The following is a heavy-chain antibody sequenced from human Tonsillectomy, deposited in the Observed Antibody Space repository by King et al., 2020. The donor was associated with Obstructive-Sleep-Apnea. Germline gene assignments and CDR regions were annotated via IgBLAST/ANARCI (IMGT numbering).Heavy chain of an antibody. CDR3: ARDGGGDQLLKNDY. CDR1: GGSISSSSYY. J-gene: IGHJ4*02. D-gene: IGHD2-2*01. V-gene: IGHV4-39*07. Sequence: QLQESGPGLVKPSETLSLTCTVSGGSISSSSYYWGWIRQPPGKGLEWIGSIYYSGSTYYNPSLKSRVTISVDTSKNQFSLKLSSVTAADTAVYYCARDGGGDQLLKNDYWGQGTLVTVSS. CDR2: IYYSGST.